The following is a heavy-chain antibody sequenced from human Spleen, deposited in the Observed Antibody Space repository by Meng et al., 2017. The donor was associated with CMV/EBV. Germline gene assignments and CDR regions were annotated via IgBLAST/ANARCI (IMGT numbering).Heavy chain of an antibody. CDR3: ARDYCSRTSCYLIAFDV. V-gene: IGHV4-39*07. CDR2: FSYSGST. D-gene: IGHD2-2*01. J-gene: IGHJ3*01. CDR1: GGSISSRNHY. Sequence: SETLSLTCTVSGGSISSRNHYWAWIRQPPGKGLEWIGTFSYSGSTYYNPSLKSRITTSVDTSKNQFSLRVTSVTAADTALYYCARDYCSRTSCYLIAFDVWGQGTMVTVSS.